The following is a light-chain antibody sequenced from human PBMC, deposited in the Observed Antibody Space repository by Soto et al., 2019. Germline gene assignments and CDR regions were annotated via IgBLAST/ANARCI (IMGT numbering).Light chain of an antibody. V-gene: IGLV1-40*01. CDR1: NSNLGAGYD. J-gene: IGLJ1*01. CDR2: GNR. Sequence: QSVLTQPPSVSGAPGQRVTISCTGNNSNLGAGYDVHWYQQLPGAAPKLVIFGNRNRPSGVPERFSGSKSGTSASLAITGLQAEDEAEYFCFSFTTTSTHVFGTGTQLTVL. CDR3: FSFTTTSTHV.